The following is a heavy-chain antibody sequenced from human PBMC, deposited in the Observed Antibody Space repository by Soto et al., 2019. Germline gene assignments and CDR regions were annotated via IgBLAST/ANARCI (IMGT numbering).Heavy chain of an antibody. CDR3: ARDYSGIAAATPRFDP. V-gene: IGHV1-2*04. J-gene: IGHJ5*02. CDR2: INPNSGGT. D-gene: IGHD6-13*01. Sequence: ASVKVSCKASGYTFTGYYMHWVRQAPGQGLEWMGWINPNSGGTNYAQKFQGWVTMTRDTSISTAYMELSRLRSDDTAVYYCARDYSGIAAATPRFDPWGQGTLVIVSS. CDR1: GYTFTGYY.